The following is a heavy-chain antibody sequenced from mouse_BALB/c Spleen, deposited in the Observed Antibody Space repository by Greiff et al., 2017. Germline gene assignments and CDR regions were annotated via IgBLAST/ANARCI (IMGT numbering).Heavy chain of an antibody. V-gene: IGHV5-12-1*01. CDR2: ISSGGGST. J-gene: IGHJ3*01. D-gene: IGHD3-2*01. CDR1: GFAFSSYD. CDR3: ARQEDSSGYSFAY. Sequence: EVQGVESGGGLVKPGGSLKLSCAASGFAFSSYDMSWVRQTPEKRLEWVAYISSGGGSTYYPDTVKGRFTISRDNAKNTLYLQMSSLKSEDTAMYYCARQEDSSGYSFAYWGQGTLVTVSA.